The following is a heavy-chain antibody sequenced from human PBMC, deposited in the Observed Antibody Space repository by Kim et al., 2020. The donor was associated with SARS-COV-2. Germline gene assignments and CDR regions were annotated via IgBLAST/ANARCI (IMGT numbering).Heavy chain of an antibody. CDR3: ARARRAYQVDYMDV. V-gene: IGHV1-18*01. CDR2: ISAYNGNS. Sequence: ASVKVSCKASGYTFTSYGISWVRQAPGQGLEWMGWISAYNGNSNYAQKLQGRVTMTTDTSTSTAYMELRSLRSDDTAVYYCARARRAYQVDYMDVWGKGTTVTVSS. J-gene: IGHJ6*03. CDR1: GYTFTSYG.